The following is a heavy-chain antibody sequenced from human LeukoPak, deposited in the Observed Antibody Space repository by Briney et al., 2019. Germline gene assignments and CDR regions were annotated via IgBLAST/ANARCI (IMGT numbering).Heavy chain of an antibody. J-gene: IGHJ6*03. CDR2: INPSGGST. Sequence: ASVKLSCKASGYTFTSCYMHWVRQAPGQGLEWMGIINPSGGSTSYAQKFQGRVTMTRDMSTSTVYMELSSLRSEDTAVYYCARDGGAGPYSSSSKGTYYYYYMDVWGKGTTVTVSS. CDR3: ARDGGAGPYSSSSKGTYYYYYMDV. D-gene: IGHD6-6*01. CDR1: GYTFTSCY. V-gene: IGHV1-46*01.